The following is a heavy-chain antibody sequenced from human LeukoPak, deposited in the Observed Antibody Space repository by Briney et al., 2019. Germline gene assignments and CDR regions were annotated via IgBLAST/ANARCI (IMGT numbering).Heavy chain of an antibody. CDR3: AGSPRGSGYDSVDY. Sequence: SETLSLTCTVSGGSISRYYWSWIRQPAGKGLEWIGRIYTSGSTNYNPSLKSRVTMSVDTSKNQFSLKLSSVTAADTAVYYCAGSPRGSGYDSVDYWGQGTLVTVSS. J-gene: IGHJ4*02. V-gene: IGHV4-4*07. D-gene: IGHD5-12*01. CDR1: GGSISRYY. CDR2: IYTSGST.